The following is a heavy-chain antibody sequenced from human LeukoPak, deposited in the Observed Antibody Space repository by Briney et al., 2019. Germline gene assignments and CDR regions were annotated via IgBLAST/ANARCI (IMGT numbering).Heavy chain of an antibody. J-gene: IGHJ3*02. CDR3: ARDRAPYDTNNYYDAFDI. D-gene: IGHD3-22*01. CDR2: IDPYGIQR. V-gene: IGHV3-7*01. Sequence: GGSLRLSCVASGFTFRGYWMTWVRQAPGKGLEWVANIDPYGIQRNYLDSMKGRFTISTDNAENSLYLQMNSLRAEDTAMYFCARDRAPYDTNNYYDAFDIWGQGTMVTVSS. CDR1: GFTFRGYW.